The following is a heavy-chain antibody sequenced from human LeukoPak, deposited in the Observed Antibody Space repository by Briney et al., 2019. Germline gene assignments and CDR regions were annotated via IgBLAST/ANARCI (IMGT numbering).Heavy chain of an antibody. V-gene: IGHV4-39*01. CDR3: VRYCSSVSCYNYYGMDV. CDR2: IYYSGST. Sequence: SETLSLTCTVSGGSISSSTYYWAWIRQPPGKGLEWIGSIYYSGSTYYSPSLKSRVTISVDTSKNQFSLKLSSVTAADTAVYYYVRYCSSVSCYNYYGMDVWGQGTTVTVSS. J-gene: IGHJ6*02. CDR1: GGSISSSTYY. D-gene: IGHD2-2*02.